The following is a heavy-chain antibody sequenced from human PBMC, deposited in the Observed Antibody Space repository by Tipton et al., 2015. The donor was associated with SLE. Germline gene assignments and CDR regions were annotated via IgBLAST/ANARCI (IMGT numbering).Heavy chain of an antibody. V-gene: IGHV3-66*01. CDR2: IYSGGST. CDR3: AREGELGYCSSTSCSGYFDY. Sequence: GSLRLSCAASGFTVSSNYMSWVRPAPGKGLEWVSVIYSGGSTYYADSVKGRFTISRDNSKNTLYLQMNSLRAEDTAVYYCAREGELGYCSSTSCSGYFDYWGQGTLVTVSS. J-gene: IGHJ4*02. CDR1: GFTVSSNY. D-gene: IGHD2-2*01.